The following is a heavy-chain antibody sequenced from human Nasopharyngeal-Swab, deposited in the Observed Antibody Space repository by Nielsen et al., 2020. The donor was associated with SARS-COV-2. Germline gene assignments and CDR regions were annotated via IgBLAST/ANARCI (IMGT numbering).Heavy chain of an antibody. V-gene: IGHV4-39*07. Sequence: SETLSLTCTVSGGSISSSSYYWGWIRQPPGKGLEWIGSIYYSGSTYYNPSLKSRVTISVDTSKNQFSLKLSSVTAADTAVYYCARAYSSSWYDYWGQGTLVTVSS. CDR3: ARAYSSSWYDY. CDR2: IYYSGST. D-gene: IGHD6-13*01. J-gene: IGHJ4*02. CDR1: GGSISSSSYY.